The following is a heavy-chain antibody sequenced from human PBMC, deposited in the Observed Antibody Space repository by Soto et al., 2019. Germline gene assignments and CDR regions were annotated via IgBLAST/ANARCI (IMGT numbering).Heavy chain of an antibody. CDR1: GGTFSSYA. CDR3: ARDGIAVAGTYHYYYGMDV. D-gene: IGHD6-19*01. J-gene: IGHJ6*02. CDR2: IIPIFGTA. V-gene: IGHV1-69*01. Sequence: VQLVQSGAEVKKPGSSVKVSCKASGGTFSSYAISWVRQAPGQGLEWMGGIIPIFGTANYAQKFQGRVTITADESTSTAYMELSSLRSEDTAVYYCARDGIAVAGTYHYYYGMDVWGQGTTVTVSS.